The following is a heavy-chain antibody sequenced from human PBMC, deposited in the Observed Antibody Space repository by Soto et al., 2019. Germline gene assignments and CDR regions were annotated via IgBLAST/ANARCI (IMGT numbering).Heavy chain of an antibody. Sequence: QVQLVQSGAEVKKPGASVKVSCKASGYTFTNYGIRWVRQAPGQGLEWMGWISAYNGNTKYAQKLQGRVTMTTDTSTSTAYMEQRSLRSDDTAVYYCARGVGSGSYYNQYTWFDPWGQGTLVTVSS. CDR3: ARGVGSGSYYNQYTWFDP. V-gene: IGHV1-18*01. J-gene: IGHJ5*02. CDR1: GYTFTNYG. CDR2: ISAYNGNT. D-gene: IGHD3-10*01.